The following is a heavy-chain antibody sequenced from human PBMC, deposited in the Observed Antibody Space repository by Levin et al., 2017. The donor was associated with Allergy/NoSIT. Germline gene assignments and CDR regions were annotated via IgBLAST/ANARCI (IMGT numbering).Heavy chain of an antibody. CDR3: AGVPVRRYYYYYYMDV. CDR1: GFTFSSYS. J-gene: IGHJ6*03. CDR2: ISSSSSTI. D-gene: IGHD2-2*01. Sequence: GESLKISCAASGFTFSSYSMNWVRQAPGKGLEWVSYISSSSSTIYYADSVKGRFTISRDNAKNSLYLQMNSLRADDTAVYYCAGVPVRRYYYYYYMDVWGKGTTVTVSS. V-gene: IGHV3-48*01.